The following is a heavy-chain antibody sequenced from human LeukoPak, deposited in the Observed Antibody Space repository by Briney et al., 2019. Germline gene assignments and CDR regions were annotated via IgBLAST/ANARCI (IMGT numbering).Heavy chain of an antibody. CDR3: ARDNTMIAKGFDY. V-gene: IGHV3-74*01. D-gene: IGHD3-22*01. CDR2: INSDGSST. J-gene: IGHJ4*02. CDR1: GFTFSSYW. Sequence: GGSLRLSCAASGFTFSSYWMHWVRQAPGKGLVWVSRINSDGSSTSYADSVKARFTISRDNAKNTLYLQMNSLRAEDTAVYYCARDNTMIAKGFDYWGQGTLVTVSS.